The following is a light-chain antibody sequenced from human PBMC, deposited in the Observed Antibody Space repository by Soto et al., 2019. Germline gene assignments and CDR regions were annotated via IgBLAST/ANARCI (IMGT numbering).Light chain of an antibody. CDR2: EVN. V-gene: IGLV2-14*01. J-gene: IGLJ1*01. Sequence: QSALTQPASVSGSPGQSITISCTGTSSDVGRYRYVSWYQQHPGKAPKLIIYEVNNRPSGVSFRFSGSKSGNTASLTISGLQAEDEAEYYCSSYTSATTYVFGTGPKVAVL. CDR1: SSDVGRYRY. CDR3: SSYTSATTYV.